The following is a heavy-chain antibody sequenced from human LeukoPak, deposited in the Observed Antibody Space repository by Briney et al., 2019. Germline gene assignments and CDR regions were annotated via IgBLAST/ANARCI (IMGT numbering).Heavy chain of an antibody. V-gene: IGHV3-23*01. CDR2: ISGSGGST. D-gene: IGHD3-10*01. Sequence: GGSLGLSCAASGFTFSSYAMSWVRQAPGKGLEWVSAISGSGGSTYYADSVKGRFTISRDNSKNTLYLQMNSLRAEDTAVYCCAKAYYGSGSDLDYWGQGTLVTVSS. CDR3: AKAYYGSGSDLDY. CDR1: GFTFSSYA. J-gene: IGHJ4*02.